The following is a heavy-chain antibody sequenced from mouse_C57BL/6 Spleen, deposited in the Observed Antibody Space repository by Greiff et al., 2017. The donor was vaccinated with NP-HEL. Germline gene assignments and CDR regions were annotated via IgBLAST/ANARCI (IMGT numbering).Heavy chain of an antibody. J-gene: IGHJ3*01. CDR2: IDPSDSYT. CDR3: ARRRYEGFAY. CDR1: GYTFTSYW. V-gene: IGHV1-69*01. D-gene: IGHD2-3*01. Sequence: VQLQQPGAELVMPGASVKLSCKASGYTFTSYWMHWVKQRPGQGLEWIGEIDPSDSYTNYNQKFKGKSTLTVDKSSSTAYMQLSSLTSEDSAVYYCARRRYEGFAYWGQGTLVTVSA.